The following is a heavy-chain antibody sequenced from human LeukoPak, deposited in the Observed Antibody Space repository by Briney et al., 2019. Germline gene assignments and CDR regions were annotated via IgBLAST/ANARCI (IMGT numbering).Heavy chain of an antibody. CDR3: ARDRPTIFGVVIADY. CDR1: GFTFSSYS. J-gene: IGHJ4*02. Sequence: GGSLRLSCAASGFTFSSYSMNWVRQAPGKGQAWFSSISSSSSYIYYADSVKGRFTISRDNAKNSLYLQMNSLRAEDTAVYYCARDRPTIFGVVIADYWGQGTLVTVSS. D-gene: IGHD3-3*01. V-gene: IGHV3-21*01. CDR2: ISSSSSYI.